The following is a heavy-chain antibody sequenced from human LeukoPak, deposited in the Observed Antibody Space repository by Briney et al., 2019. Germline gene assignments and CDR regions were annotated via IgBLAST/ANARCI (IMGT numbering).Heavy chain of an antibody. V-gene: IGHV1-3*01. D-gene: IGHD1-7*01. CDR3: ARCPRTGTGGFDI. J-gene: IGHJ3*02. CDR2: INAGNGNT. Sequence: ASVKVSCKASGYTFTSYAMHWVRQAPGQRLEWMGWINAGNGNTKYSQEFQGRVTITRDTSASTAYMELSSLRSEDTAVYYCARCPRTGTGGFDIWGQGTMVTVSS. CDR1: GYTFTSYA.